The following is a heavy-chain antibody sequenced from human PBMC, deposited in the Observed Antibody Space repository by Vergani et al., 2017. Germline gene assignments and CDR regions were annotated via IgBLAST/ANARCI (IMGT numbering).Heavy chain of an antibody. CDR1: GFTFTSSA. D-gene: IGHD2-2*01. Sequence: QMQLVQSGPEVKKPGTSVKVSCKASGFTFTSSAVQWVRQARGQRLEWIGWIVVGSGNTNYARKFQERVTITRDMSTSTAYMELSSLRSEDTAVYYCAGDRNQLPTYYYYYGMDVWGQGTTVTVS. CDR3: AGDRNQLPTYYYYYGMDV. J-gene: IGHJ6*02. V-gene: IGHV1-58*01. CDR2: IVVGSGNT.